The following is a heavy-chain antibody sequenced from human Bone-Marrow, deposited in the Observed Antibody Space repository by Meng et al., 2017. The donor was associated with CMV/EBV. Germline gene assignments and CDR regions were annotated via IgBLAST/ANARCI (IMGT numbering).Heavy chain of an antibody. Sequence: GESLKIPYAASGFTLSDYYMTWIRQAPGKGLEWISYISSSGTNIYFADSVGGRFAISRDSAKNSLYLQMNSLRAEDTAVYFCARDRLPDYGDSYGMDVWGQGTTVTVSS. D-gene: IGHD4-17*01. CDR1: GFTLSDYY. CDR3: ARDRLPDYGDSYGMDV. J-gene: IGHJ6*02. V-gene: IGHV3-11*01. CDR2: ISSSGTNI.